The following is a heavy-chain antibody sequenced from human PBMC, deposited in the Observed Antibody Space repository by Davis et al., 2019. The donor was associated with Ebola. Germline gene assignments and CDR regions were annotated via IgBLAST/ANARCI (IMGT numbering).Heavy chain of an antibody. J-gene: IGHJ3*02. Sequence: GESLKISCAASGFTFSRYDMNWVRQAPGKGLEWVSYISSGRTTLKYADSVKGRFTISRDNGKNTLYLQMNGLRVEDTAIYYCAKDTSNIWFDIWGQGTMVTVSS. V-gene: IGHV3-48*01. CDR1: GFTFSRYD. CDR2: ISSGRTTL. D-gene: IGHD1-26*01. CDR3: AKDTSNIWFDI.